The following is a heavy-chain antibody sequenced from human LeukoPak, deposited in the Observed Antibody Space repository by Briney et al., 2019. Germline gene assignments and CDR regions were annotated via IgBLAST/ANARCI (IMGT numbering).Heavy chain of an antibody. CDR2: IIPNFGTA. CDR3: ARVIMSSGWKRPANYFDY. D-gene: IGHD6-19*01. Sequence: SVTVSCKASGGTFSSYAISWVRLAPGQGLEWMGGIIPNFGTANYAQKFQGRVTITADESTSTAYMELSSLRSEDTAVYYCARVIMSSGWKRPANYFDYWGQGNLVTVSS. V-gene: IGHV1-69*13. CDR1: GGTFSSYA. J-gene: IGHJ4*02.